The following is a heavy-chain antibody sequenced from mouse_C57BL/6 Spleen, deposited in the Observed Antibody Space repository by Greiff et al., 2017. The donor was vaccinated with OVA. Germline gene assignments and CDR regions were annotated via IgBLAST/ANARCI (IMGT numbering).Heavy chain of an antibody. CDR3: ARILRSVAGDY. CDR2: IYPGSGST. J-gene: IGHJ2*01. V-gene: IGHV1-55*01. Sequence: VQLQQSGAELVKPGASVKMSCKASGYTFTSYWITWVKQRPGQGLEWIGDIYPGSGSTNYNEKFKSKATLTVDTSSSTAYMQLSSLTSEDSAVYYCARILRSVAGDYWGQGTTLTVSS. D-gene: IGHD1-1*01. CDR1: GYTFTSYW.